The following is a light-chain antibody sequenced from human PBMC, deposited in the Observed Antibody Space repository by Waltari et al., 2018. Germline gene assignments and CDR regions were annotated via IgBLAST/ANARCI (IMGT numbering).Light chain of an antibody. Sequence: QSALTQPRSVSGSPGQPVTITCTGTSSDVGGYDYVSSYQQHPGKAPKLLIYDVPKRPAGVPARFSGSKSGNTASLTISGLQTEDEADYYCCSFAASYTSYVIFGGGTKLTVL. CDR1: SSDVGGYDY. CDR2: DVP. J-gene: IGLJ2*01. V-gene: IGLV2-11*01. CDR3: CSFAASYTSYVI.